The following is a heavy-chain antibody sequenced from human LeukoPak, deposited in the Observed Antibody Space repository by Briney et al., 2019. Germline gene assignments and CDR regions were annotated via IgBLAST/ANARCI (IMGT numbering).Heavy chain of an antibody. Sequence: SETLSLTCAVYGGSFSGYYWSWIRQPPGKGLEWIGEINHSGSTNYNPSLKSRVTMSLDPSENQFSLKLTSVTAADTAVYYCARVYYDSSGYYYTTRYYFDFWGQGSLVTVSS. V-gene: IGHV4-34*01. CDR3: ARVYYDSSGYYYTTRYYFDF. J-gene: IGHJ4*02. D-gene: IGHD3-22*01. CDR2: INHSGST. CDR1: GGSFSGYY.